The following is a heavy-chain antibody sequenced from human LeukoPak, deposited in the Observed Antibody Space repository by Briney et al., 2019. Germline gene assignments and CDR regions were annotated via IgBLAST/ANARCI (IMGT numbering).Heavy chain of an antibody. CDR2: ISSSSSYI. CDR3: ARDGRDCSSTSCYLPSYYFDY. D-gene: IGHD2-2*01. Sequence: PGGSLRLSCAASGFTFSSYSMNWVRQAPGKGLEWVSSISSSSSYIYYADSVKGRFTISRDNAKNSLYLQMNSLRAEDTAVYYCARDGRDCSSTSCYLPSYYFDYWGQGTLVTVSS. CDR1: GFTFSSYS. V-gene: IGHV3-21*01. J-gene: IGHJ4*02.